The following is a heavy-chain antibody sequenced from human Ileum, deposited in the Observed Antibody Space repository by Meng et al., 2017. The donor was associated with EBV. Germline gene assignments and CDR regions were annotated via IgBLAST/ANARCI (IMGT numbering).Heavy chain of an antibody. Sequence: VRLQESGPGLVKPSETLSLPCTVSGGSVSSAHSFWTWIRQPPGKGLEWIGYMSYSGSTNYSPPLESRVTISVDTSKNQFSLKLSSVTAADTAVYYCAGDPHSGSPHWGQGTLVTVSS. J-gene: IGHJ4*02. CDR2: MSYSGST. D-gene: IGHD1-26*01. V-gene: IGHV4-61*01. CDR3: AGDPHSGSPH. CDR1: GGSVSSAHSF.